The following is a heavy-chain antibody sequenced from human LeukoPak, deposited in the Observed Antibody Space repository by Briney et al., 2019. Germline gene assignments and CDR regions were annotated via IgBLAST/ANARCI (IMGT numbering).Heavy chain of an antibody. V-gene: IGHV3-23*01. CDR3: ARTGYYGSGSSRERHFDY. CDR1: GFTFSSYA. CDR2: ISGSGGST. J-gene: IGHJ4*02. D-gene: IGHD3-10*01. Sequence: GGSLRLSCAASGFTFSSYAMSWVRLAPGKGLEWVSAISGSGGSTYYADSVKGRFTISRDNSKNTLYLQMNSLRAEDTAVYYCARTGYYGSGSSRERHFDYWGQGTLVTVSS.